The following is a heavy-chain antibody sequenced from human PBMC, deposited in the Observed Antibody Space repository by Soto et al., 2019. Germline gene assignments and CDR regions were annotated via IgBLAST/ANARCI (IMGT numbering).Heavy chain of an antibody. D-gene: IGHD3-22*01. V-gene: IGHV3-23*01. CDR3: AKEDNYYDSSGYYLEYFHH. CDR2: ISGSGGTT. CDR1: GFTFSSYA. J-gene: IGHJ1*01. Sequence: GGSLRLSCSASGFTFSSYAMTWVRQAPGKGLEWVSIISGSGGTTYYADSVKGRFTISRDNSKNTLYLQMNSLRADDTAVYYCAKEDNYYDSSGYYLEYFHHWGQGTLVTVSS.